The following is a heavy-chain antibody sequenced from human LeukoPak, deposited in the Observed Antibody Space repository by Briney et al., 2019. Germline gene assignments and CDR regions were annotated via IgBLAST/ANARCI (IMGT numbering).Heavy chain of an antibody. V-gene: IGHV4-4*07. CDR2: IYTSGST. J-gene: IGHJ4*02. CDR3: ARGPPPDFDC. Sequence: SETLSLTCTVSGGSISNSYWSWVRQPAGKGLEWVGRIYTSGSTDYNPSLKSRVTMSVDTSKNQFPLNLKSVTAADTAIYYCARGPPPDFDCWGQGTLVTVSS. CDR1: GGSISNSY.